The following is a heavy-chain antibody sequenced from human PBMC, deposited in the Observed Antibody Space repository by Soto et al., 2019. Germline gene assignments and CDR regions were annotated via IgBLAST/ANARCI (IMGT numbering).Heavy chain of an antibody. Sequence: QVQLVQSGAEVKKPGSSVIVSCKASGGTFSSYGLSWVRQAPGQGLEWMGRIIPVFGIANYAQKFQGKVIITADESTSTAYKELSSLRSEDTAVYYCARGLYYYDSSGYSDAFDVWGQGTLVTVSS. D-gene: IGHD3-22*01. CDR1: GGTFSSYG. CDR3: ARGLYYYDSSGYSDAFDV. J-gene: IGHJ3*01. CDR2: IIPVFGIA. V-gene: IGHV1-69*01.